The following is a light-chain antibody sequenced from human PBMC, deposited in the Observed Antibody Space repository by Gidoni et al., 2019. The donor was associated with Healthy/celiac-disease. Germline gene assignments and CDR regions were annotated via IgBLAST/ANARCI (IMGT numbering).Light chain of an antibody. CDR2: DVS. J-gene: IGLJ1*01. CDR1: SSDVGGYNY. V-gene: IGLV2-14*01. CDR3: SSYTSSSTLV. Sequence: SALTQTASVSGSSGQSITISWTGTSSDVGGYNYVSCYQQHPSKAPKLMIYDVSTRPSVVSNRFSGSKSGNTASLTISGLQAEDEADYYCSSYTSSSTLVCGTGTKVTVL.